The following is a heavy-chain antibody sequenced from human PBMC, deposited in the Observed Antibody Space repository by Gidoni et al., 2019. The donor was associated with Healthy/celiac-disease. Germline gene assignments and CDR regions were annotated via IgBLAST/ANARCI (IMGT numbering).Heavy chain of an antibody. CDR2: ISWNSGSI. J-gene: IGHJ2*01. Sequence: EVQLVESGGGLVLPGRSLRLSCAASGFTFDDYAMHWVRQAPGKGLEWVSGISWNSGSIGYADSVKGRFTISRDNAKNSLYLQMNSLRAEDTALYYCAKGLTMTGYFDLWGRGTLVTVSS. V-gene: IGHV3-9*01. CDR3: AKGLTMTGYFDL. CDR1: GFTFDDYA.